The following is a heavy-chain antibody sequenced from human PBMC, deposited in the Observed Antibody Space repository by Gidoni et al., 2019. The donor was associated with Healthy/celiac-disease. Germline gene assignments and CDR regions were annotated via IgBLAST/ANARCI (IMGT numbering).Heavy chain of an antibody. Sequence: QVQLVQSGAEVKKPGASVNVSCKASGYNFTSYYMHWVRQAPGQGLEWMGIINPSGGSTSYAQKFQGRVTMTRVTSTSTVYMELSSLRSEDTAVYYCAVTAAGYSYGYLGYWGQGTLVTVSS. D-gene: IGHD5-18*01. J-gene: IGHJ4*02. V-gene: IGHV1-46*01. CDR1: GYNFTSYY. CDR3: AVTAAGYSYGYLGY. CDR2: INPSGGST.